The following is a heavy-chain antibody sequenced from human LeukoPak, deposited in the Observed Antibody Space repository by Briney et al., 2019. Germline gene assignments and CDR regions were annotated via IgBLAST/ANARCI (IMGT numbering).Heavy chain of an antibody. CDR2: INPNSGGT. D-gene: IGHD1-1*01. V-gene: IGHV1-2*02. CDR1: GYTFTGYY. CDR3: ARSTGTDAFDI. J-gene: IGHJ3*02. Sequence: ASVKVSCKASGYTFTGYYMHWVRQAPGQGLEWMGWINPNSGGTNYAQEFQGRVTMTRDTSISTAYMELSRLRSDDTAVYYCARSTGTDAFDIWGQGTMVTVSS.